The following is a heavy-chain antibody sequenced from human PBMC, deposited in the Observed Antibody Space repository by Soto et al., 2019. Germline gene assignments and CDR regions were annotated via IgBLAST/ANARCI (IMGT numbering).Heavy chain of an antibody. Sequence: QVQLVQSGAEVKKPGASVKVSCKASGYTFTSYGISWVRQAPGQGLEWMGWISAYNGNTNYAQKLQGRVTMTTDTSTSTAYMELRSLSSDDTAVYYCARDWAYSSSSHGYYYGMDVWGQGTTVTVSS. D-gene: IGHD6-6*01. J-gene: IGHJ6*02. CDR2: ISAYNGNT. CDR3: ARDWAYSSSSHGYYYGMDV. CDR1: GYTFTSYG. V-gene: IGHV1-18*01.